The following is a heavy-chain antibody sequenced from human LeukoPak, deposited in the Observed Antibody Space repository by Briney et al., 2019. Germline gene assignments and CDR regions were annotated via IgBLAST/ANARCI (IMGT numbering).Heavy chain of an antibody. CDR1: GFTFDDYA. D-gene: IGHD1-7*01. V-gene: IGHV3-9*01. CDR3: AKGLDITGTTGLDY. Sequence: GESLRLSCAASGFTFDDYAMHWVRQAPGKGLEWVSGISWNSGSIDYADSVKGRFTISRDNAKNSLYLQMNSLRTEDTALYYCAKGLDITGTTGLDYWGQGTLVTVSS. J-gene: IGHJ4*02. CDR2: ISWNSGSI.